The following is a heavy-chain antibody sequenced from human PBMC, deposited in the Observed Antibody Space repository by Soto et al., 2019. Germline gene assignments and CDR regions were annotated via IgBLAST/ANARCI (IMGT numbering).Heavy chain of an antibody. D-gene: IGHD3-9*01. CDR2: ISWNSGNI. CDR3: AKDLRVRYFDWGWFDP. CDR1: GVTVSSNY. Sequence: PGGSLRLSCAASGVTVSSNYMSWVRQAPGKGLEWVSGISWNSGNIDYADSVKGRFTISRDNAKNSLYLQMNSLRAEDTALYYCAKDLRVRYFDWGWFDPWGQGTLVTVSS. V-gene: IGHV3-9*01. J-gene: IGHJ5*02.